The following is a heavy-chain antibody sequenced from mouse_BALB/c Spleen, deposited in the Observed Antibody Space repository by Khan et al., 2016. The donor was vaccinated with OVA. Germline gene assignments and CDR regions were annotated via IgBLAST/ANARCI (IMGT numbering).Heavy chain of an antibody. CDR3: ARKSTRASY. CDR2: INPSSGYT. CDR1: GYTFNSYT. D-gene: IGHD3-1*01. Sequence: VQLQESGAELVKPGASVKMSCKASGYTFNSYTMHWVKQRPGQGLEWIGYINPSSGYTKYNQKFKDKATLTADKSSSTAYMQLSSLTSEDSAVYDCARKSTRASYWGQGTTLTVSS. V-gene: IGHV1-4*01. J-gene: IGHJ2*01.